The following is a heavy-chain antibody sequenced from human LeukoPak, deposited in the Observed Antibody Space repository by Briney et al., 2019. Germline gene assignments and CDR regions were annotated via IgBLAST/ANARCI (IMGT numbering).Heavy chain of an antibody. CDR1: GFTFSSNY. J-gene: IGHJ5*02. CDR2: IYSGGST. Sequence: GGSLRLSCAASGFTFSSNYMSWVRQAPGKGLEWVSVIYSGGSTYYADSVKGRFTISRDNSKNTLYLQMNSLRAEDTAVYYCARGLGYHWFDPWGQGTLVTVSS. D-gene: IGHD6-13*01. V-gene: IGHV3-66*01. CDR3: ARGLGYHWFDP.